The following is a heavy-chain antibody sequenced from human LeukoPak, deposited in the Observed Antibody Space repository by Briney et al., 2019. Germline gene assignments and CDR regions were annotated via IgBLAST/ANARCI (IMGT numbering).Heavy chain of an antibody. V-gene: IGHV4-34*01. D-gene: IGHD6-19*01. CDR2: INHSGST. CDR1: GGSFSGYY. Sequence: SEILSLTCAVYGGSFSGYYWSWIRQPPGKGLEWIGEINHSGSTNYNPSLKSRVTISVDTSKNQFSLKLSSVTAADTAVYYCARGSVARDYWGQGTLVTVSS. J-gene: IGHJ4*02. CDR3: ARGSVARDY.